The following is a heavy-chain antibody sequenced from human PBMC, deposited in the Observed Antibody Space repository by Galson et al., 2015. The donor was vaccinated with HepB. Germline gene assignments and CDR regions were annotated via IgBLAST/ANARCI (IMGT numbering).Heavy chain of an antibody. J-gene: IGHJ4*02. CDR2: ISYDGSNK. CDR1: GFTFSSYA. CDR3: EGESGRFYYGSGSYRAPFDY. D-gene: IGHD3-10*01. Sequence: LRLSCAASGFTFSSYAMHWVRQAPGKGLEWVAVISYDGSNKYYADSVKGRFTISRDNSKNTLYLQMNSLRAEDTAVYYCEGESGRFYYGSGSYRAPFDYWGQGTLVTVSS. V-gene: IGHV3-30-3*01.